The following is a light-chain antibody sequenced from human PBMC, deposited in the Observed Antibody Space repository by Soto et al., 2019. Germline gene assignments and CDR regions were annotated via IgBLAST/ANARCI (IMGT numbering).Light chain of an antibody. Sequence: EIVLTQSPGTLSLSPGERATLSCRAIQSVGINYLAWYEQKPGQAPRLLIYGASIRATGIPDRFSGSGSGTEFTLTISRLEPEDFAVYYCQQYGSSLSITFGQGTRLENK. V-gene: IGKV3-20*01. CDR2: GAS. CDR3: QQYGSSLSIT. CDR1: QSVGINY. J-gene: IGKJ5*01.